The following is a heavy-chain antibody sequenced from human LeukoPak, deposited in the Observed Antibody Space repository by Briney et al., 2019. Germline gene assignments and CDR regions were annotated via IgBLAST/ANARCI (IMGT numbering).Heavy chain of an antibody. V-gene: IGHV3-21*01. Sequence: PGGSLRLSCAASGFTFSSYNMNWVRQAPGKGLEWVSSISSNSRNIYYADSVKGRFTISRGNAKNSLYLQMNSLRAEDTAVYFCARVKYSSSDFDYWGQGTLVTVSS. CDR3: ARVKYSSSDFDY. CDR2: ISSNSRNI. J-gene: IGHJ4*02. CDR1: GFTFSSYN. D-gene: IGHD6-19*01.